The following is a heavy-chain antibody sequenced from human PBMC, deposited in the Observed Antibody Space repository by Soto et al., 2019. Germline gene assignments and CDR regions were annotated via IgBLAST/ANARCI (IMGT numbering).Heavy chain of an antibody. CDR3: AHKGGRGAGMDV. V-gene: IGHV2-5*02. D-gene: IGHD2-15*01. J-gene: IGHJ6*02. CDR1: GFSLSTSGVG. CDR2: IYWDGDE. Sequence: SGPTRVNPTQTLTLTCTFSGFSLSTSGVGVVWIRQPPGKALEWLALIYWDGDERYSPFLKSRLTITKDTSKNQVALTMTNMDPVDTATYYCAHKGGRGAGMDVWGQGTTVTVSS.